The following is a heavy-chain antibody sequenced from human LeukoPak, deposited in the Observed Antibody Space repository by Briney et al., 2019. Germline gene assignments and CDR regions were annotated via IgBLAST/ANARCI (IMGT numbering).Heavy chain of an antibody. D-gene: IGHD2-2*01. Sequence: KSLRLSCAASGFTFNNYGMHWVRQAPGKGLEWVAVISYDGRNIHYPDSVKGRFTISRDISTDTLWLQMDSLRTEDTAVYYCAKGPLRGTAAAIDYWGQGTLVTVSS. CDR1: GFTFNNYG. V-gene: IGHV3-30*18. CDR2: ISYDGRNI. CDR3: AKGPLRGTAAAIDY. J-gene: IGHJ4*02.